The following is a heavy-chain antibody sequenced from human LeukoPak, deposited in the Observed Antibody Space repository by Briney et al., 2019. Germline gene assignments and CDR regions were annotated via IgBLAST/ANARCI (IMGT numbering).Heavy chain of an antibody. CDR2: IYHSGST. D-gene: IGHD2-2*01. CDR1: GYSISSGNY. CDR3: AKGYCRGNSCYDDRGAFDY. Sequence: SETLSLTCSVSGYSISSGNYWGWIRLPPGKGLQWIGSIYHSGSTYYNPSLKSRVTIPVDTSKNQFSLKLSSVTAADTAVYYCAKGYCRGNSCYDDRGAFDYWGQGTLVTVSS. J-gene: IGHJ4*02. V-gene: IGHV4-38-2*02.